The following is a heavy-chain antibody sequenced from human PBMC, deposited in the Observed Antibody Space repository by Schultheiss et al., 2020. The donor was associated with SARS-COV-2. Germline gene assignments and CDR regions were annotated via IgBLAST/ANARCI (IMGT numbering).Heavy chain of an antibody. V-gene: IGHV3-30*04. Sequence: GGSLRLSCAASGFTFSSYAMHWVRQAPGKGLEWVAVISYDGSNKYYADSVKGRFTISRDNSKNTLYLQMNSLRAEDTALYYCAKDRAYNWNDYYYYYGMDVWGQGTTVTVSS. CDR1: GFTFSSYA. J-gene: IGHJ6*02. CDR2: ISYDGSNK. CDR3: AKDRAYNWNDYYYYYGMDV. D-gene: IGHD1-1*01.